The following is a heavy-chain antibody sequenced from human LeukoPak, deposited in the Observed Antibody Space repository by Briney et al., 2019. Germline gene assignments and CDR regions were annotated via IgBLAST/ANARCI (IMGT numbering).Heavy chain of an antibody. J-gene: IGHJ6*02. CDR2: INHSGST. CDR1: GGSFSGYY. V-gene: IGHV4-34*01. D-gene: IGHD1-14*01. CDR3: ARGRPEYYYYGMDV. Sequence: SETLSLTCAVCGGSFSGYYWSWIRQPPGKGLEWIGEINHSGSTNYNPSLKSRVTISVDTSKNQFSLKLSSVTAADTAVYYCARGRPEYYYYGMDVWGQGTTVTVSS.